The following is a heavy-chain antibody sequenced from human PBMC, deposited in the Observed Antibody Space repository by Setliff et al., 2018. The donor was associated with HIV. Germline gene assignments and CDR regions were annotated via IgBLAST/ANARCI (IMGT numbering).Heavy chain of an antibody. CDR2: IYYSGST. J-gene: IGHJ5*02. V-gene: IGHV4-59*12. Sequence: SETLSLTCTVSGGSISSFYWTWIRQPPGKGLERIGYIYYSGSTNYDPSLKSRLTISVDTSKNQFSLKLTSVTAADTAVYYCARVSRLHPFDPWGQGTLVTVSS. CDR1: GGSISSFY. D-gene: IGHD2-15*01. CDR3: ARVSRLHPFDP.